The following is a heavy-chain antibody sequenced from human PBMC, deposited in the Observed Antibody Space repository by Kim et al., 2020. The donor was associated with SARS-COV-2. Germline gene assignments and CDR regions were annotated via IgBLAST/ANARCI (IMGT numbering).Heavy chain of an antibody. Sequence: GGSLRLSCAASGFTFSSYGMHWVRQAPGKGLEWVAVISYDGSNKYYADSVKGRFTISRDNSKNTLYLQMNSLRAEDTAVYYCAKDRDSSGWPGVDYWGQGTLVTVSS. J-gene: IGHJ4*02. CDR2: ISYDGSNK. CDR3: AKDRDSSGWPGVDY. CDR1: GFTFSSYG. D-gene: IGHD6-19*01. V-gene: IGHV3-30*18.